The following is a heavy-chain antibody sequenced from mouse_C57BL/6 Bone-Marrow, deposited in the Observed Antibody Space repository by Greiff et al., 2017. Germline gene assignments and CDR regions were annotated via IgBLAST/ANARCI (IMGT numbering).Heavy chain of an antibody. CDR1: GFSLTSYG. CDR2: IWGGGST. Sequence: QVQLTESGPGLVAPSQSLSITCTVSGFSLTSYGVDWVRQPPGKGLEWLGVIWGGGSTNYHSALLSRLSISKDKSRSQVFLKMNRLQTDDTAMYSCAKRESNYEYFDYWGQGTTLTVSS. J-gene: IGHJ2*01. CDR3: AKRESNYEYFDY. V-gene: IGHV2-9*01. D-gene: IGHD2-5*01.